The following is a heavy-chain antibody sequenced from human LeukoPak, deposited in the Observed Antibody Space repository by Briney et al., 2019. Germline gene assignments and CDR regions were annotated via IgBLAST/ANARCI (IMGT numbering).Heavy chain of an antibody. J-gene: IGHJ3*02. CDR2: INGDGSDT. CDR1: GFTFSSYW. Sequence: GGSLRLSCAASGFTFSSYWMHWVRQVPGKGLVWVSHINGDGSDTKYADSEKGRFTIFRDNAKNTLYLQMNSLRAEDTAVYYCARGYCSGGSCYGVGAFDIWGQGTMVTVSS. CDR3: ARGYCSGGSCYGVGAFDI. D-gene: IGHD2-15*01. V-gene: IGHV3-74*03.